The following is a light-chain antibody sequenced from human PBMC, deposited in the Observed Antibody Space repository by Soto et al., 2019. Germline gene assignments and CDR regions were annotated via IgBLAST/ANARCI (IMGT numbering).Light chain of an antibody. CDR1: SSNIGKNY. CDR3: GTWDTSLSAVV. J-gene: IGLJ3*02. CDR2: DDN. V-gene: IGLV1-51*01. Sequence: QSVLTQPPSVSAAPGQKVTISCSGSSSNIGKNYVYWYQQLPGTAPKLLTYDDNKRPSGIPDRFSGSKSGTSATLGITGLQTGDEADYYCGTWDTSLSAVVFGGGTKLTVL.